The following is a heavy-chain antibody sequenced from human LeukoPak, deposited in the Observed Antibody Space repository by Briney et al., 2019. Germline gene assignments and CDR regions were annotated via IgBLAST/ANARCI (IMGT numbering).Heavy chain of an antibody. CDR1: GGSISSGPYY. J-gene: IGHJ3*02. D-gene: IGHD3-3*01. CDR2: IYYSGST. V-gene: IGHV4-61*05. Sequence: SETLSLTCTVSGGSISSGPYYWGWIRQPPGKGLEWIGYIYYSGSTNYNPSLKSRVTISVDTSKNQFSLKLSSVTAADTAVYYCARTPRRGFGVVIKAFDIWGQGTMVTVSS. CDR3: ARTPRRGFGVVIKAFDI.